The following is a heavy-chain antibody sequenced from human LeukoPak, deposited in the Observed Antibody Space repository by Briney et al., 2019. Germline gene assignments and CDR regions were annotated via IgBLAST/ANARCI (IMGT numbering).Heavy chain of an antibody. CDR2: INGGGTSM. Sequence: GGSLRLSCAASGFSFGHYEMNWVRRAPGKGLEWISYINGGGTSMFYADSVEGRFTVSRDNAKNSMYLQMDSLRAEDTAVYFCARVIGDYGSGRNYYFDCWGQGTLVTVSS. CDR1: GFSFGHYE. CDR3: ARVIGDYGSGRNYYFDC. D-gene: IGHD3-10*01. J-gene: IGHJ4*02. V-gene: IGHV3-48*03.